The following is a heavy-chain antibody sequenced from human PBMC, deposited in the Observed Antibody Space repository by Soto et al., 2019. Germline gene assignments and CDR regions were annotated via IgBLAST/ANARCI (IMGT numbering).Heavy chain of an antibody. Sequence: SETLSLTCTVSGGSISSGGYYWSWIRQHPGKGLEWIGYIYYSGSTYYNPSLKSRVTISVDTSKNQFSLKLSSVTAADTAVYYCARSPGGESFYSYGLDVWGQGTMVTVSS. CDR1: GGSISSGGYY. CDR3: ARSPGGESFYSYGLDV. D-gene: IGHD3-10*01. V-gene: IGHV4-31*03. J-gene: IGHJ6*02. CDR2: IYYSGST.